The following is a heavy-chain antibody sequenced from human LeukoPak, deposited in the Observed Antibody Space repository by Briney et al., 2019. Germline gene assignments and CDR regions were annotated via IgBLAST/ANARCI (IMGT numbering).Heavy chain of an antibody. CDR2: VNSYSGGT. V-gene: IGHV1-2*02. CDR1: GYTFTDHF. J-gene: IGHJ3*01. CDR3: ARARKLADDAFDV. Sequence: ASVKVSCKASGYTFTDHFVHWVRQAPGQGLQWMGWVNSYSGGTSYVPSFRGRVTITREKSISTVYMELSGLTSDDTAVYFCARARKLADDAFDVWGQGSMVTVSS.